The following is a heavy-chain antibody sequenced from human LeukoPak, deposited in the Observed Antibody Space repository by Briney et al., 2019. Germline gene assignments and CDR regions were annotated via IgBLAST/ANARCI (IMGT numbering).Heavy chain of an antibody. CDR1: GFTFSSYA. CDR3: ARDLGFEGMDV. D-gene: IGHD3-10*01. V-gene: IGHV3-7*01. Sequence: GGSLRLSCAASGFTFSSYAMTWFRQAPGKGLEWVANIKQDGSEKYYVDSVKGRFTISRDNAKNSLYLQMNSLRAEDTAVYYCARDLGFEGMDVWGQGTTVTVSS. J-gene: IGHJ6*02. CDR2: IKQDGSEK.